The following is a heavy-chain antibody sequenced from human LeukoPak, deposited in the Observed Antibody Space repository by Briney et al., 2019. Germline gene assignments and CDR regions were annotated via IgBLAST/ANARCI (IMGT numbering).Heavy chain of an antibody. J-gene: IGHJ4*02. V-gene: IGHV3-30*19. Sequence: GGSLRLSCAASGFTFSSYGMHWVRQAPGKGLEWVAVISYDGSNKYYADSVKGRFTISRDNSKNTLYLQMNSLRAEDTAVYYCARERFPAPFDYWGQGTLVTVSS. D-gene: IGHD4-17*01. CDR2: ISYDGSNK. CDR1: GFTFSSYG. CDR3: ARERFPAPFDY.